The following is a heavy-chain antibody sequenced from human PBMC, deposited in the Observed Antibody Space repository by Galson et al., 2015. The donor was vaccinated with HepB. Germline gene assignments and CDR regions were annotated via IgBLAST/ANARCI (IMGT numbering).Heavy chain of an antibody. J-gene: IGHJ2*01. D-gene: IGHD1-26*01. CDR2: ISSNGGTI. CDR1: GFSFDDYA. V-gene: IGHV3-9*01. CDR3: VRDKAGAAYWSFDI. Sequence: SLRLSCAGSGFSFDDYATHWLRQAPGKGLEWVSGISSNGGTIDYADSVKGRFTISRDNARNSLFLQMNTLRPDDTAFYYCVRDKAGAAYWSFDIWGRGTPVTVSS.